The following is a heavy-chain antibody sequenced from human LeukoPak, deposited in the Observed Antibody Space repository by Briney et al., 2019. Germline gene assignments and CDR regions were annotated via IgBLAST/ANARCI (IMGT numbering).Heavy chain of an antibody. D-gene: IGHD1-26*01. CDR1: GFTFSTYT. J-gene: IGHJ4*02. Sequence: GGSLTLSCVASGFTFSTYTMNWIRQAPGKGLEWVSHITASGTAMFYADSVKGRFTISRDNAKNSLYLQMNSLRDEDTAVYYCASSGSYRFDYWGQGTLVTVSS. CDR3: ASSGSYRFDY. CDR2: ITASGTAM. V-gene: IGHV3-48*02.